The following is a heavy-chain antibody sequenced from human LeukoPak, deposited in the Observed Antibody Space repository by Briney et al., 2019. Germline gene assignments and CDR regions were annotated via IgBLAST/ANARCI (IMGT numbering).Heavy chain of an antibody. Sequence: SETLSLTCTVSGGSISSYYWSWIRRPAGKGLEWIGGIYTSGSTNYTPSLKSRVTMSVDTSKNQFSLKLSSVTAADTAVYYCARLYYYDSSGRDYYYYMDVWGKGTTVTVSS. V-gene: IGHV4-4*07. CDR1: GGSISSYY. D-gene: IGHD3-22*01. CDR2: IYTSGST. CDR3: ARLYYYDSSGRDYYYYMDV. J-gene: IGHJ6*03.